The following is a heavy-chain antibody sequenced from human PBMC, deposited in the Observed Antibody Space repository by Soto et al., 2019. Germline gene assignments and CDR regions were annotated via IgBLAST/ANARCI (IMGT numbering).Heavy chain of an antibody. CDR2: IYPGDSDT. V-gene: IGHV5-51*01. D-gene: IGHD6-13*01. Sequence: XESLKIYRQGSGDSFTNYLLAWVRQMPGKGLEWMGIIYPGDSDTRYNPSFQGQVTISADKSISAAYLQWSSLKASDTAKYYCARRIAAAGFFDDWGQGTLVTVSS. J-gene: IGHJ4*02. CDR3: ARRIAAAGFFDD. CDR1: GDSFTNYL.